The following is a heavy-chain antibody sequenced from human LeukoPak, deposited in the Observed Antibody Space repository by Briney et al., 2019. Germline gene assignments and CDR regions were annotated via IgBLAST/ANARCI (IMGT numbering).Heavy chain of an antibody. Sequence: GGSLRLSCAASGFTFSSYAMSWVRQAPGKGLEWVSAISGSGYSTYYADSVKGRFTISRDNSKNTLYLQMNSLRAEDTAVYYCAKVTELYSSSWYGFDYWGQGTLVTVSS. CDR1: GFTFSSYA. CDR2: ISGSGYST. V-gene: IGHV3-23*01. CDR3: AKVTELYSSSWYGFDY. D-gene: IGHD6-13*01. J-gene: IGHJ4*02.